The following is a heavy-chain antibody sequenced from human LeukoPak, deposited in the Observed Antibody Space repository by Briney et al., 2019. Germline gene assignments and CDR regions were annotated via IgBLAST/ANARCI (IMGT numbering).Heavy chain of an antibody. CDR3: AAPAWDYGDVSLNFDY. CDR2: IRYDGSNK. J-gene: IGHJ4*02. V-gene: IGHV3-30*02. Sequence: GGSLRLSCAASGFTFSSYGMHWVRQAPGKGLEWVAFIRYDGSNKYYADSVKGRFTISRDNSKNTLYLQMNSLGAEDTAVYYCAAPAWDYGDVSLNFDYWGQGTLVTVSS. D-gene: IGHD4-17*01. CDR1: GFTFSSYG.